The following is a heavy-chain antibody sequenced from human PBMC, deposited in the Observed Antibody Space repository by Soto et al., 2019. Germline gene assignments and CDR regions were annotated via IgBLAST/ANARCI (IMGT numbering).Heavy chain of an antibody. CDR2: IYHSGST. CDR1: GGSMGTSNW. V-gene: IGHV4-4*02. J-gene: IGHJ4*02. CDR3: TRGGDPYKTGH. Sequence: SDTLSLTCAVSGGSMGTSNWWSWVRQPPGKGLEWIGEIYHSGSTNYSPSLKSRVTISVEKSRNQLSLKLTSVNTADTAIYYCTRGGDPYKTGHWGQGTRVTVSS. D-gene: IGHD2-21*01.